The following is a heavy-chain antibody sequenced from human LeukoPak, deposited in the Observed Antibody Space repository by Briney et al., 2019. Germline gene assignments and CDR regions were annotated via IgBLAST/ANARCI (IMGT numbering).Heavy chain of an antibody. D-gene: IGHD5-12*01. CDR2: IYYSGIT. J-gene: IGHJ4*02. Sequence: SETLSLTCTVSGGSISSSSYYWGWIRQPPGKGLEWIGSIYYSGITYYNPSLKSRVTISVDTSKNQFSLKLSSVTAADTAVYYCASLRKGLVYWGQGTLVTVSS. V-gene: IGHV4-39*01. CDR1: GGSISSSSYY. CDR3: ASLRKGLVY.